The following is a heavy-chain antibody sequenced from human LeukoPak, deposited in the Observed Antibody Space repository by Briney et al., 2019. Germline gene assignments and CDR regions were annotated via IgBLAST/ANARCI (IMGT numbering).Heavy chain of an antibody. V-gene: IGHV3-48*01. CDR2: ISSSSSTI. Sequence: GGSLRLSCAASGFTFSSYSMNWVRQAPGKGLEWVSYISSSSSTIYYADSVKGRFTISRDNAKNSLYLQMNSLRADDTAVYYCARWTYYDILTGYSGAFDIWGQGTMVTVSS. J-gene: IGHJ3*02. CDR1: GFTFSSYS. D-gene: IGHD3-9*01. CDR3: ARWTYYDILTGYSGAFDI.